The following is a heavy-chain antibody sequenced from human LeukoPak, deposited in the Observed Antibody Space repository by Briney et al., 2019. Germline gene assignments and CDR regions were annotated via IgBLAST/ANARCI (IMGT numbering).Heavy chain of an antibody. CDR1: GFTVSSNY. CDR2: IYSGGST. CDR3: ARDGFRRDGYDY. V-gene: IGHV3-53*01. J-gene: IGHJ4*02. Sequence: GGSLRLSCAASGFTVSSNYMSWVRQAPGKGLEWVSVIYSGGSTYYADSVKGRFTIPRDNSKNTLYLQMNSLRAEDTAVYYCARDGFRRDGYDYWGQGTLVTVSS. D-gene: IGHD5-24*01.